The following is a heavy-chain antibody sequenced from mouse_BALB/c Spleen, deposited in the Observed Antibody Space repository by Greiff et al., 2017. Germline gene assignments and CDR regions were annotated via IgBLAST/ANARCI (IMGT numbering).Heavy chain of an antibody. J-gene: IGHJ3*01. CDR3: ARTPTAY. V-gene: IGHV1S81*02. Sequence: VQLQQPGAELVKPGASVKLSCKASGYTFTSYWMHWVKQRPGQGLEWIGEINPSNGRTNYNEKFKSKATLTVDKSSSTAYMQLSSLTSEDSAVYYCARTPTAYWGQGTLVTVSA. CDR1: GYTFTSYW. D-gene: IGHD1-1*01. CDR2: INPSNGRT.